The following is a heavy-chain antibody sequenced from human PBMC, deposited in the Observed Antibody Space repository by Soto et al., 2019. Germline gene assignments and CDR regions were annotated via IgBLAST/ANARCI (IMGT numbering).Heavy chain of an antibody. Sequence: QVHLQESGPGLVKPSATLSLTCSVSGGSISSDAYLWSWVRQHPGKGLEWIGYIYYSGKTYFNPSLRSRRAISMNTSKNHFSLKLTSITAADTAVYYCAIASVITQEALAWGQGTLVTVSS. V-gene: IGHV4-31*03. D-gene: IGHD4-17*01. J-gene: IGHJ3*01. CDR3: AIASVITQEALA. CDR2: IYYSGKT. CDR1: GGSISSDAYL.